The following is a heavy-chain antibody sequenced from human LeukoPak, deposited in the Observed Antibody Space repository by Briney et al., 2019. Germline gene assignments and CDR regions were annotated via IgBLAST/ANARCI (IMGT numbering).Heavy chain of an antibody. CDR2: INPSGGST. J-gene: IGHJ1*01. Sequence: ASVKVSCKASGYTFTSYYMHWVRQAPGQGLEWMGIINPSGGSTSYAQKFQGRVTMTRDTSTSTVHMDLSSLRSEDTAVYYCARPGSPAAGASDFHHWGQGTLVTVSS. CDR3: ARPGSPAAGASDFHH. CDR1: GYTFTSYY. V-gene: IGHV1-46*01. D-gene: IGHD6-13*01.